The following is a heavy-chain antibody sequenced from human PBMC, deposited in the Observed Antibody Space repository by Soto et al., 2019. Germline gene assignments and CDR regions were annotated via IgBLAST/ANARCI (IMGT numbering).Heavy chain of an antibody. CDR1: GFTFGSYW. CDR3: AGGSGWESDF. J-gene: IGHJ4*01. V-gene: IGHV3-7*05. D-gene: IGHD6-19*01. Sequence: EVQLVESGGGLVQPRGSLRLSCAASGFTFGSYWMNWVRQAPGKGPEWVANIDKDGSEKNYVDSVKGRFTISRDNAKNSLYLQMNGLRAEDTAVYYCAGGSGWESDFWGQGTHVTVSS. CDR2: IDKDGSEK.